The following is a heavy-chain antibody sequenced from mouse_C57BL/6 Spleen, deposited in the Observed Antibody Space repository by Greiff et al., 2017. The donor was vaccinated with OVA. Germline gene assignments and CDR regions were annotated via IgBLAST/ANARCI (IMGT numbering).Heavy chain of an antibody. J-gene: IGHJ2*01. CDR3: ARSFINWAYYFDY. CDR2: IYPGDGDT. Sequence: QVQLKQSGPELVKPGASVKISCKASGYAFSSSWMNWVKQRPGTGLEWIGRIYPGDGDTNYNGKFKGKATLTADKASSTAYMQLISLTSEYSAVYFCARSFINWAYYFDYWGQGTTLTVSS. D-gene: IGHD4-1*02. V-gene: IGHV1-82*01. CDR1: GYAFSSSW.